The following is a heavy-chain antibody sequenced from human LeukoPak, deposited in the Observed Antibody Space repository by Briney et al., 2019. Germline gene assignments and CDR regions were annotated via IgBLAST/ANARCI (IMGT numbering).Heavy chain of an antibody. CDR2: IYHSGST. J-gene: IGHJ4*02. D-gene: IGHD6-19*01. CDR3: ARGLPGSGWYSAFFDY. CDR1: GYSISSGYF. V-gene: IGHV4-38-2*02. Sequence: PSETLSLTCTVSGYSISSGYFWGWIRQPPGKGLEWIGSIYHSGSTYYNPSLKSRVTISIDTSKNQFSLMLSSLTAADTAVYYCARGLPGSGWYSAFFDYWGQGTLVTVSS.